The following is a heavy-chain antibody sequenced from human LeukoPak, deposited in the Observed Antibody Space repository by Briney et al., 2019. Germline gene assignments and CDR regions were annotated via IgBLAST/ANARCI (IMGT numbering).Heavy chain of an antibody. CDR3: ARAMRITAAGTFYLDY. CDR1: GDSVSSNSAA. D-gene: IGHD6-13*01. CDR2: TSYRSKWYN. Sequence: SRTLSLTCAISGDSVSSNSAAWNWIRQSPSRGLEWLGRTSYRSKWYNDYAVSVKSRATINPDTSKNQFSLQLNSVTPEDTAVYYCARAMRITAAGTFYLDYWGQGTMVTVSS. V-gene: IGHV6-1*01. J-gene: IGHJ4*02.